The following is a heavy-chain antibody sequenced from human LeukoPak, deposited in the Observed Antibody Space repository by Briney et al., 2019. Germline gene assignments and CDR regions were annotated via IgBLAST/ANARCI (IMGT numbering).Heavy chain of an antibody. V-gene: IGHV1-2*02. CDR1: GYRFTGYY. D-gene: IGHD3-9*01. Sequence: ASVKVSCKTSGYRFTGYYMHWVRQAPGQGLEWMGWINPNSGGTNYAQKFQGRVTMTRDTSISTAYMELSRLRSDDTAVYYCARVYDILTGDYYFDYWGQGTLVTVSS. CDR2: INPNSGGT. J-gene: IGHJ4*02. CDR3: ARVYDILTGDYYFDY.